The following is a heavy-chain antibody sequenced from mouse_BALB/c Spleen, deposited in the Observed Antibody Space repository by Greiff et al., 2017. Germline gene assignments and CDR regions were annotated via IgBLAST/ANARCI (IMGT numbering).Heavy chain of an antibody. CDR2: INPSTGYT. CDR3: ARGGYYSYYYAMDY. D-gene: IGHD2-3*01. V-gene: IGHV1-7*01. CDR1: GYTFTSYW. J-gene: IGHJ4*01. Sequence: VQLQQSGAELVKPGASVKMSCKASGYTFTSYWMHWVKQRPGQGLEWIGYINPSTGYTEYNQKFKDKATLTADKSSSTAYMQLSSLTSEDSAVYYCARGGYYSYYYAMDYWGQGTSVTVSS.